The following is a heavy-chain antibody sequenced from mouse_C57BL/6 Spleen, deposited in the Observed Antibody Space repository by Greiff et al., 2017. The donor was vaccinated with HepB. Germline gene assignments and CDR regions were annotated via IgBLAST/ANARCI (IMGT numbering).Heavy chain of an antibody. V-gene: IGHV1-9*01. J-gene: IGHJ1*03. CDR3: ARAYGSIGYFEV. D-gene: IGHD1-1*01. CDR1: GYTFTGYW. CDR2: ILPGSGST. Sequence: QVQLQQSGAELMKPGASVKLSCKATGYTFTGYWIEWVKQRPGHGLEWIGEILPGSGSTNYNDKFKGKATFTADTSSNTAYMQLSSLTPEDSAIYYCARAYGSIGYFEVWGTGTTVTVSS.